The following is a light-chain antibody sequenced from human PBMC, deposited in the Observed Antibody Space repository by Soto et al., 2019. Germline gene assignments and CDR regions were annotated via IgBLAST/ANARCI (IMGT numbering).Light chain of an antibody. V-gene: IGKV1-27*01. CDR2: GAS. CDR1: QGISNF. CDR3: HQYNDVPLA. J-gene: IGKJ4*01. Sequence: DIQMTQSPSSLSASVGDRVTVTCRASQGISNFLAWYQKRPGEVPKVLISGASTLQSGVPSRFSGSGSGTDFALTLSSLQPEDVATYYWHQYNDVPLAFGGGTKVEI.